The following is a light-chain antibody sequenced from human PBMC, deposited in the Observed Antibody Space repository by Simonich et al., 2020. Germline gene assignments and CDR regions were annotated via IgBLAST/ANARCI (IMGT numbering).Light chain of an antibody. CDR1: QSVSSY. CDR2: DAS. CDR3: QQRSNWPPIFT. Sequence: EIVLTQSPATLSLSPGERATLSCRASQSVSSYLASYQQKPDQAPRLLIYDASNRATGIPARFSGSGSGTDFTLTISSLEPEDFAVYYCQQRSNWPPIFTFGPGTKVDIK. J-gene: IGKJ3*01. V-gene: IGKV3-11*01.